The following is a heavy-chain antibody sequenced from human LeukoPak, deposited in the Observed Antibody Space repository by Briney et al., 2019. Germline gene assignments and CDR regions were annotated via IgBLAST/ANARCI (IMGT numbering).Heavy chain of an antibody. CDR2: ISGRGGDT. Sequence: GGSLRLSCAASGFTFSSYAMSWVRQAPGKGLEWVSAISGRGGDTYYADSVKGRFTISRDNAKNTLYLQMNSLRAEDTAIYYCARDIAAAVDYWGQGTLVTVSS. CDR3: ARDIAAAVDY. V-gene: IGHV3-23*01. J-gene: IGHJ4*02. CDR1: GFTFSSYA. D-gene: IGHD6-13*01.